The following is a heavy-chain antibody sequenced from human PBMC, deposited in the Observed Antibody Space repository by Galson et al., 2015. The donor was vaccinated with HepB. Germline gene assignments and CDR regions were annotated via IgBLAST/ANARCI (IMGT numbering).Heavy chain of an antibody. V-gene: IGHV3-73*01. Sequence: SLRLSCAASGFTFSGSAMHWVRQASGKGLEWVGRIRSKANSYATAYAASVKGRFTISRDDSKNTAYLQMNSLKTEDTAVYYCTRIIDCSSTSCYGGDYYYYYYMDVWGKGTTVTVSS. CDR2: IRSKANSYAT. CDR1: GFTFSGSA. D-gene: IGHD2-2*01. CDR3: TRIIDCSSTSCYGGDYYYYYYMDV. J-gene: IGHJ6*03.